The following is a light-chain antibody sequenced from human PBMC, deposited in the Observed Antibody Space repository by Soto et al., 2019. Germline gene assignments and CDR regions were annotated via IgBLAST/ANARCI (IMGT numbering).Light chain of an antibody. CDR1: QSFTSLS. J-gene: IGKJ1*01. Sequence: EIVLTQSPGTLSLSPGERATLSWRASQSFTSLSLAWYQQKPGLAPRLLISGASNRAAGIPDRFSGSGSGKEFTLTISSLQPDDFATYAGQQYNSYWTFGQGPEV. CDR3: QQYNSYWT. CDR2: GAS. V-gene: IGKV3-20*01.